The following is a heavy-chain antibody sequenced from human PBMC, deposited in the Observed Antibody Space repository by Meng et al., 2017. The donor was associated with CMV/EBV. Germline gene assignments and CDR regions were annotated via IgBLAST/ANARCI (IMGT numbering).Heavy chain of an antibody. CDR3: ARDVGGDYRNDYYYYYGMDV. Sequence: SETLSLTCTVSGGSVSSGSYYWSWIRQPPGKGLEWIGYIYYSGSTNYNPSLKSRVTISVDTSKNQFSLKLSSVTAADTAVYYCARDVGGDYRNDYYYYYGMDVWGQGTTVTSP. CDR2: IYYSGST. D-gene: IGHD4-17*01. J-gene: IGHJ6*02. V-gene: IGHV4-61*01. CDR1: GGSVSSGSYY.